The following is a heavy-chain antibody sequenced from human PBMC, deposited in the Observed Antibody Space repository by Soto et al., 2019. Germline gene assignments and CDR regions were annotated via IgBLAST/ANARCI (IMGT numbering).Heavy chain of an antibody. CDR2: IYSSGST. CDR3: ARRPLNSNGAY. J-gene: IGHJ4*02. CDR1: GFTVSSND. Sequence: EVQLVESGGDLIQPGGSLRLSCAASGFTVSSNDMSWFRQAPGKGLEWVSLIYSSGSTHYADSVKGRFTISRDNSKNTVHLQMNTLRAEDTAVYYCARRPLNSNGAYWGQGTLVTVSS. V-gene: IGHV3-53*01. D-gene: IGHD3-22*01.